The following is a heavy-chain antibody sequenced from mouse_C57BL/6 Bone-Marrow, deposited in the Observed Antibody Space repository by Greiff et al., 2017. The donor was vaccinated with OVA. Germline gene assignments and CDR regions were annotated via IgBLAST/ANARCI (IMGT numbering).Heavy chain of an antibody. CDR2: IYPRSGNT. CDR1: GYTFTSYG. V-gene: IGHV1-81*01. CDR3: ARSSYYSNYLDFDY. D-gene: IGHD2-5*01. J-gene: IGHJ2*01. Sequence: VQLQQSGAELARPGASVKLSCKASGYTFTSYGISWVKQRTGQGLEWIGEIYPRSGNTYYNEKFKGKATLTADKSSSTAYMELRSLTSEDSAVYFCARSSYYSNYLDFDYWGQGTTLTVSS.